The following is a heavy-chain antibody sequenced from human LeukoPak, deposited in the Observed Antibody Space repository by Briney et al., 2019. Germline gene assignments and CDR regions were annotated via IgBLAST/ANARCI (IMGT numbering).Heavy chain of an antibody. J-gene: IGHJ4*02. V-gene: IGHV7-4-1*02. Sequence: ASVKVSCKASGYTFTSYAMNWVRQAPGQGLEWMGWINTNTGNPTYAQGFTGRFVFSLDTSVSTAYLQISSLKAEDTAVYYCARDTYYYDSSGSLVDYWGQGTLVTVSS. CDR2: INTNTGNP. CDR3: ARDTYYYDSSGSLVDY. D-gene: IGHD3-22*01. CDR1: GYTFTSYA.